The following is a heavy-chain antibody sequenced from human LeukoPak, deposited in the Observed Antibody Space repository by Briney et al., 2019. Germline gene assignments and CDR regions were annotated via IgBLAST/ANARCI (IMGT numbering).Heavy chain of an antibody. D-gene: IGHD1-1*01. CDR2: IKHDGSAE. CDR1: GGSISSGDYY. Sequence: ETLSLTCTVSGGSISSGDYYWSWIRQPPGKGLEWVANIKHDGSAEFYVDSVKGRFTISRDNADNSVYLQMNSLRAEDTGLYYCARASTGTSRDYWGQGTLVTVSS. CDR3: ARASTGTSRDY. J-gene: IGHJ4*02. V-gene: IGHV3-7*01.